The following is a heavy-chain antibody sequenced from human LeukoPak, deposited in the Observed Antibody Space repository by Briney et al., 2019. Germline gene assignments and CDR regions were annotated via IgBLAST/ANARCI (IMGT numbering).Heavy chain of an antibody. V-gene: IGHV3-23*01. CDR3: AKDPRRDYDILTGYYSNYFDY. J-gene: IGHJ4*02. CDR1: GFTFSSYA. Sequence: GALRLSCAASGFTFSSYAMSWVRQAPGKGLEWVSAISGSGGSTYYADSVKGRFTISRDNSKNTLYLQMNSLRAEDTAVYYCAKDPRRDYDILTGYYSNYFDYWGQGTLVTVSS. D-gene: IGHD3-9*01. CDR2: ISGSGGST.